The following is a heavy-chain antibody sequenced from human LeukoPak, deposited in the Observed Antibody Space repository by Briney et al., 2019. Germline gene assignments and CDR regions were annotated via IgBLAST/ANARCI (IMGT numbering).Heavy chain of an antibody. CDR2: ISSTSGTT. J-gene: IGHJ2*01. D-gene: IGHD3-9*01. Sequence: GGSLRLSCTASGFSFNTFGMYWVRQAPGKGLEWVSYISSTSGTTYYADSVKGRFTVSRDNAKNSLYLQMNSLRAEDTAVYYCAGSDATGYIPREWGYWYFDLWGRGTLVTVSS. V-gene: IGHV3-48*01. CDR1: GFSFNTFG. CDR3: AGSDATGYIPREWGYWYFDL.